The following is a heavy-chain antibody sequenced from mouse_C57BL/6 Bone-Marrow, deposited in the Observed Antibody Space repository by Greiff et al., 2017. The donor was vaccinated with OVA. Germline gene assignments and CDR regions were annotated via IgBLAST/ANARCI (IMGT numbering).Heavy chain of an antibody. J-gene: IGHJ4*01. CDR2: IDPSDSYT. CDR1: GYTFTSYW. CDR3: ARLYYYGSSYVRYAMDY. V-gene: IGHV1-59*01. D-gene: IGHD1-1*01. Sequence: QVQLQQSGAELVRPGTSVKLSCKASGYTFTSYWMHWVKQRPGQGLEWIGVIDPSDSYTNYNQKFKGKATLTVDTSSSTAYMQLSSLTSEDSAVYYCARLYYYGSSYVRYAMDYWGQGTSVTVSS.